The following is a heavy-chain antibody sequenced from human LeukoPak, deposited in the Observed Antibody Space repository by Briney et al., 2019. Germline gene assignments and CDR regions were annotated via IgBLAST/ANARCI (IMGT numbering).Heavy chain of an antibody. V-gene: IGHV1-69*06. Sequence: GASVKVSCKASGGTFSSYAISWVRQAPGQGLEWMGGIIPIFGTANYVQKFQGRVTITADKSTSTAYMELSSLRSEDTAVYYCARAVEVRSSRYYYYGMDVWGKGTTVTVFS. CDR1: GGTFSSYA. CDR3: ARAVEVRSSRYYYYGMDV. J-gene: IGHJ6*04. CDR2: IIPIFGTA. D-gene: IGHD3-10*01.